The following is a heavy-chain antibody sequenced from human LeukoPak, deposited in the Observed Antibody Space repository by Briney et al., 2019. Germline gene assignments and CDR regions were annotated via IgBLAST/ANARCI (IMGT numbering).Heavy chain of an antibody. J-gene: IGHJ4*02. D-gene: IGHD1-26*01. Sequence: ASVKVSCKASGFIFTKYGISWVRQAPGQGLEWVGWISGYNGDTNYAQKLQGRVTMTTDTSTTTAYMELRSLRSDDTAFYYCASTNTEYSGSYYGGGFDYWGQGTLVTVSS. CDR2: ISGYNGDT. V-gene: IGHV1-18*01. CDR3: ASTNTEYSGSYYGGGFDY. CDR1: GFIFTKYG.